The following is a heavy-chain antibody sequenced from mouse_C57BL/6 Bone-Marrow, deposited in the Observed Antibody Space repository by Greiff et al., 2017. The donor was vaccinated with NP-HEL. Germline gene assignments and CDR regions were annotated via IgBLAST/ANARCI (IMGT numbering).Heavy chain of an antibody. V-gene: IGHV1-63*01. CDR3: ARSEIITYLYYFDY. D-gene: IGHD1-1*01. CDR2: IYPGGGYT. CDR1: GYTFTNYW. J-gene: IGHJ2*01. Sequence: QVQLQQSGAELVRPGTSVKMSCKASGYTFTNYWIGWAKQRPGHGLEWIGDIYPGGGYTNYNEKFKGKATLTADKSSSTAYMQFSSLTSEDSAIYYCARSEIITYLYYFDYWGQGTTLTVSS.